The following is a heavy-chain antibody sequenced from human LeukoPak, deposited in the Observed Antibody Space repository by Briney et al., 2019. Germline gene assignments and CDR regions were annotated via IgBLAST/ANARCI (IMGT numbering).Heavy chain of an antibody. CDR1: GGSFSNYY. CDR2: INHSGST. V-gene: IGHV4-34*01. Sequence: SETLSLTCAVYGGSFSNYYWSWIRQPPGKGLEWIGEINHSGSTNYNPSLKSRVTISVDTSKNQFSLKLSSVTAADTAVYYCARRTDSSGYYFDYWGQGTLVTVSS. J-gene: IGHJ4*02. CDR3: ARRTDSSGYYFDY. D-gene: IGHD3-22*01.